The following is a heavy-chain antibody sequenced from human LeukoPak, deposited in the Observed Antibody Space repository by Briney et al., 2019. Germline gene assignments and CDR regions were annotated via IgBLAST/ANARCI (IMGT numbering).Heavy chain of an antibody. CDR3: ARLPYRDGVAQDY. CDR2: INPKGGGT. D-gene: IGHD3-16*02. Sequence: ASVKVSCKASGYIFTGYHIHWVRQAPGQGFEWMGWINPKGGGTNYAQKFQGRVTMTRDTSTSTAYMELSSLRSEDTAMYYCARLPYRDGVAQDYWGQGTLVTVSP. CDR1: GYIFTGYH. J-gene: IGHJ4*02. V-gene: IGHV1-2*02.